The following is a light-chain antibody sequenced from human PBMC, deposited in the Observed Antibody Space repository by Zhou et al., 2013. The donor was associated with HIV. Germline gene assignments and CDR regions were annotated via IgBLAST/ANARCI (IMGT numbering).Light chain of an antibody. CDR3: QQYGTSPT. CDR1: QSISSY. CDR2: DAS. J-gene: IGKJ1*01. V-gene: IGKV3-11*01. Sequence: EIVLTQSPATLSLSPGERATLSCRASQSISSYLGWYQQKPGQAPRLLIHDASNRATGIPARFSGSGSGADFTLTISRLEAEDFAVYYCQQYGTSPTFGQGTKVQIK.